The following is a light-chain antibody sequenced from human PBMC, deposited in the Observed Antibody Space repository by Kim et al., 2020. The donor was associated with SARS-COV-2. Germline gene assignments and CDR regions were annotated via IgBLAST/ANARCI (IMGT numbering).Light chain of an antibody. J-gene: IGKJ4*02. CDR2: DAS. V-gene: IGKV3-11*01. CDR3: QQSFTTPLLT. Sequence: EIVLTQSPATLSLSPGERATLSCRASQSVSSYLAWYQQKPGQAPRLLIYDASNRATGIPARFSGSGSGTDFTLTISSVQPEDFATYYCQQSFTTPLLTFGRGTKLEI. CDR1: QSVSSY.